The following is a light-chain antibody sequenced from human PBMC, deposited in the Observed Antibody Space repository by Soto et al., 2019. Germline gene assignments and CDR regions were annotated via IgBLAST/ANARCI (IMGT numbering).Light chain of an antibody. Sequence: IQVTQSPATVSDSAGDRVTITCRASQTISSWLAWYQQKPGKAPKLLIYKASTLKSGVPSRLSGSGSGTEFTLTISSLQPDDFATYYCQHYNSYSEPFGQGTKVDIK. V-gene: IGKV1-5*03. J-gene: IGKJ1*01. CDR2: KAS. CDR3: QHYNSYSEP. CDR1: QTISSW.